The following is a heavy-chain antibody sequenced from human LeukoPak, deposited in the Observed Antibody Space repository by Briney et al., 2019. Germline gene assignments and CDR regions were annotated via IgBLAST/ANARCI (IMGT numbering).Heavy chain of an antibody. CDR2: ISSDGNT. V-gene: IGHV3-66*01. Sequence: AGGSLRLSCAASGFTVSSSSMNWVRLGPGKGLEWVSVISSDGNTYYADSVKGRFTISRDSSRNTLSLQMHGLRADDTAVYYCARGQEQFSSPWQWGPRRKNFYYYGMDVWGQGTTVTVSS. CDR1: GFTVSSSS. D-gene: IGHD6-19*01. J-gene: IGHJ6*02. CDR3: ARGQEQFSSPWQWGPRRKNFYYYGMDV.